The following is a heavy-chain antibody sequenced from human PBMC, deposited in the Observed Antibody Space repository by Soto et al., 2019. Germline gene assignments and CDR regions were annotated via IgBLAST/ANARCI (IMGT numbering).Heavy chain of an antibody. CDR2: IVVGSGNT. CDR1: GFTFTSSA. CDR3: ARVVGQLDWFDP. Sequence: SVKVSCKASGFTFTSSAVQWVRQARGQRLEWIGWIVVGSGNTNYAQKFQERVTITRDMSTSTAYMELSSLRSEDTAVYYCARVVGQLDWFDPWGQGTQVTVSS. V-gene: IGHV1-58*01. D-gene: IGHD2-15*01. J-gene: IGHJ5*02.